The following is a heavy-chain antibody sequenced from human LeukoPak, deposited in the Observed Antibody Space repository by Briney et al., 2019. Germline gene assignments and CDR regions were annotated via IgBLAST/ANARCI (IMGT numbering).Heavy chain of an antibody. J-gene: IGHJ4*02. D-gene: IGHD3-22*01. CDR1: RFTFSSYW. Sequence: GGSLRLSCAASRFTFSSYWMSWVRQAPGKGLEWVANIKQDGSEKYYVDSVKGRFTISRDNAKNSLYLQMNSLRAEDTAVYYCARVRHGFGYDSSGYYFLFDYWGQGTLVTVSS. V-gene: IGHV3-7*01. CDR3: ARVRHGFGYDSSGYYFLFDY. CDR2: IKQDGSEK.